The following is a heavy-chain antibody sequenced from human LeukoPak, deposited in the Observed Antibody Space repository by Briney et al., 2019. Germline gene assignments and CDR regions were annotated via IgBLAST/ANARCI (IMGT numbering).Heavy chain of an antibody. D-gene: IGHD3-22*01. J-gene: IGHJ6*03. Sequence: SETLSLTCTVSGGSISSSSYYWGWIRQPPGKGLEWIGSIYHSGSTYYNPSLKSRVTISVDTSKNQFSLKLSSVTAADTAVYYCARWSYYYDSSGYYSSRYYYYYMDVWGKGTTVTISS. V-gene: IGHV4-39*07. CDR3: ARWSYYYDSSGYYSSRYYYYYMDV. CDR2: IYHSGST. CDR1: GGSISSSSYY.